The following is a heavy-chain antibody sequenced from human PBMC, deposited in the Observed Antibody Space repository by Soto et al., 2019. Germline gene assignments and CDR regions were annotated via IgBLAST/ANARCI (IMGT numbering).Heavy chain of an antibody. V-gene: IGHV1-3*01. J-gene: IGHJ5*02. CDR1: GYTFTSYA. D-gene: IGHD1-1*01. CDR2: INAGNGNT. CDR3: ARELERRFHWFDP. Sequence: ASVKVSCKASGYTFTSYAMHWVRQASGQRLEWMGWINAGNGNTKYSQKFQGRVTITRDTSASTAYMELSSLRSEDTAVYYCARELERRFHWFDPWGQGTLVTVSS.